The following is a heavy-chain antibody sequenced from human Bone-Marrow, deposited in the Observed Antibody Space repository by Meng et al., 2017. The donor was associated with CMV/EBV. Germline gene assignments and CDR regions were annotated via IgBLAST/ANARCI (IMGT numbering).Heavy chain of an antibody. D-gene: IGHD3-10*01. Sequence: SVKVSCKASGYTFTSYGISWVRQAPGQGLEWMGRIIPILGIANYAQKFQGRVTITADKSTSTAYMELSSLRSEDTAVYYCARPRVPWDYYYGMDVWGQGTTVTVSS. J-gene: IGHJ6*02. CDR2: IIPILGIA. V-gene: IGHV1-69*04. CDR3: ARPRVPWDYYYGMDV. CDR1: GYTFTSYG.